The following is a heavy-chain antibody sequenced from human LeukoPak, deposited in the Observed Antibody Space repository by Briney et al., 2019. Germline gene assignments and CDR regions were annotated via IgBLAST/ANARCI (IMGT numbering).Heavy chain of an antibody. V-gene: IGHV3-73*01. CDR3: TTSYSGNSWYDWFGP. J-gene: IGHJ5*02. CDR1: GFTFSGSA. CDR2: IRTKANTYAT. D-gene: IGHD6-13*01. Sequence: GGSLRLSCAASGFTFSGSAMHWVRQASGKGLEWVGLIRTKANTYATAYAASVTGRFTISRDDSKTTSYLQMNSLKTEDTALYFCTTSYSGNSWYDWFGPWGQGTLVTVSS.